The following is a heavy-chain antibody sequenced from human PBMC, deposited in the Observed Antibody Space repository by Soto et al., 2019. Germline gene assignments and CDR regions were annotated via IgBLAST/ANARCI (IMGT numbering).Heavy chain of an antibody. J-gene: IGHJ4*02. CDR3: VRSDTMIVVVIPFDY. V-gene: IGHV3-64D*06. D-gene: IGHD3-22*01. Sequence: PGGSLRLSCSATGFTFSSYAMHWVRQAPGKGLEYVSAISSNGGSTYYADSVKGRFTISRDNSKNTLYLQMSSLRAEDTAVYYCVRSDTMIVVVIPFDYWGQGTLVTVSS. CDR1: GFTFSSYA. CDR2: ISSNGGST.